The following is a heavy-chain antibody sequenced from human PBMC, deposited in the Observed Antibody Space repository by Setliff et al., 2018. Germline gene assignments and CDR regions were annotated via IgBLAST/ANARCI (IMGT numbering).Heavy chain of an antibody. D-gene: IGHD3-10*01. J-gene: IGHJ1*01. CDR3: ARVDFTMIQGVIGH. Sequence: LSLTCTVSGGSVSSASHHWGWIRQAPGKGMEWIGSVYYSGYTYYKPSLQSRATMSVDTSKNQFSLKLTSVTAADTAVYYCARVDFTMIQGVIGHWGQGTLVTVSS. CDR1: GGSVSSASHH. V-gene: IGHV4-39*07. CDR2: VYYSGYT.